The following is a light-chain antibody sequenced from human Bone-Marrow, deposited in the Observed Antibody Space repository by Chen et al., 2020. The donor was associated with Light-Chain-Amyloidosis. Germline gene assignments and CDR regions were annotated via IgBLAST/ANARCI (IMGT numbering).Light chain of an antibody. CDR1: SIDVGGDNH. CDR3: SSYTITNTLV. J-gene: IGLJ1*01. CDR2: EVT. V-gene: IGLV2-14*01. Sequence: QSALTQPVSVSGSPGQSITISCTGTSIDVGGDNHVSWYQQHPDKAPKLMIYEVTNRPSWVPDRFSGSKSDTTASLTISGLQTEDEADYFCSSYTITNTLVFGSGTRVTVL.